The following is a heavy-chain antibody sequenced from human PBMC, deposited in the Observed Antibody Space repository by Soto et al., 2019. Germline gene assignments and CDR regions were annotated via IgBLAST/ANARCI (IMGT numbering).Heavy chain of an antibody. V-gene: IGHV3-21*01. J-gene: IGHJ5*02. CDR2: ITASSAYI. D-gene: IGHD3-16*01. CDR3: VRSGTGRLLGESWFDA. Sequence: EVQLVESGGGLVKPGGSLRLSCAASGFTFNTYDMNWVRQAPGKGLEWVSSITASSAYIYYADSLRGRVTISRDNVRNLLFLQINSRGAEAAVVYYCVRSGTGRLLGESWFDAWGEGTLVTVSS. CDR1: GFTFNTYD.